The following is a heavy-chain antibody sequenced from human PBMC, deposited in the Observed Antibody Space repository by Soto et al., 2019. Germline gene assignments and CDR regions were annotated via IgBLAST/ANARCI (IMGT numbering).Heavy chain of an antibody. V-gene: IGHV1-18*01. CDR2: ISAYNGNT. D-gene: IGHD4-17*01. J-gene: IGHJ1*01. CDR1: GYTFTSYG. CDR3: ARDSHDYVDPLYFQH. Sequence: ASVKVSCKTSGYTFTSYGISWVRQAPGQGLEWMGWISAYNGNTNYAQKLQGRVTMTTDTSTSTAYMELRSLRSDDTAAYYCARDSHDYVDPLYFQHWGQGTLVTVSS.